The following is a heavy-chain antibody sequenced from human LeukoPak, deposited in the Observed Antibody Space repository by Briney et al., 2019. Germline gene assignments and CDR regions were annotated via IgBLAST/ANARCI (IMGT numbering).Heavy chain of an antibody. CDR1: GFTFSSYA. V-gene: IGHV3-30-3*01. CDR3: ARADPSFDY. J-gene: IGHJ4*02. CDR2: ISHDGSSK. Sequence: GGSLRLSCAASGFTFSSYAMHWVRQAPGKGLEWVAVISHDGSSKFYADSVKGRYTISRDNSKNTLYLQMNSLRAEDTAVYYCARADPSFDYWGQGTLVTVSS.